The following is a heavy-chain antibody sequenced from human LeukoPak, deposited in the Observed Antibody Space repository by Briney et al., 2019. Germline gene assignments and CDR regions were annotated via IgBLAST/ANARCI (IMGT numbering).Heavy chain of an antibody. CDR3: ARDRMHGDYDY. CDR1: GGSISSYY. V-gene: IGHV4-59*01. J-gene: IGHJ4*02. Sequence: SETLSLTCTVSGGSISSYYWSWIRQPPGKGLEWIGYIYYSGSTNYNPSLKSRVTISVDTSKNQFSLKLSSVTAADTAVYYCARDRMHGDYDYWGQGTLVTVSS. CDR2: IYYSGST. D-gene: IGHD4-17*01.